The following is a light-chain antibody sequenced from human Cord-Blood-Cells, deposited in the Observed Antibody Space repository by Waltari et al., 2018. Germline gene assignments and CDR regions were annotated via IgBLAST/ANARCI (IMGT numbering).Light chain of an antibody. V-gene: IGLV3-25*01. CDR3: QSADSSGTWV. CDR1: AFPNQY. J-gene: IGLJ3*02. CDR2: KDS. Sequence: SYELTQPPSVSVSPRQTAWITCSGVAFPNQYDSWYQQKPGQAPVLVIYKDSERPSGIPERFSGSSSGTTVTLTISGVQAEDEADYYCQSADSSGTWVFGGGTKLTVL.